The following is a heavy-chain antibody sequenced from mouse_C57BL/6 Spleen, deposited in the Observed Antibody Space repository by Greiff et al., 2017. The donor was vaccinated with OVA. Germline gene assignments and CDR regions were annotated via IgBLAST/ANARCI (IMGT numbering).Heavy chain of an antibody. V-gene: IGHV1-69*01. CDR3: AKTGTGLWYFDV. D-gene: IGHD4-1*01. CDR2: IDPSDSYT. Sequence: VKLQQPGAELVMPGASVKLSCKASGYTFTSYWMHWVTQRPGQGLEWIGEIDPSDSYTNYNQKFKGKSTLTVDKSSSTAYMQLSSLTSEDAAVYYCAKTGTGLWYFDVWGTGTTVTVSS. CDR1: GYTFTSYW. J-gene: IGHJ1*03.